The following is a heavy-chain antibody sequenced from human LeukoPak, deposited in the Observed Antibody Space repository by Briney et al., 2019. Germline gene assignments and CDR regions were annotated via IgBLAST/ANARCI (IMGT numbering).Heavy chain of an antibody. Sequence: ASVKVSCKASGYTFTSYAMHWVRQAPGQRLEWMGWINAGNGNTKYSQKFQGRVTITRDTSASTAYMELSSLRSEDTAVYYCARDKSVRGVSNWFDPGGQGTLVTV. D-gene: IGHD3-10*01. CDR2: INAGNGNT. CDR3: ARDKSVRGVSNWFDP. V-gene: IGHV1-3*01. J-gene: IGHJ5*02. CDR1: GYTFTSYA.